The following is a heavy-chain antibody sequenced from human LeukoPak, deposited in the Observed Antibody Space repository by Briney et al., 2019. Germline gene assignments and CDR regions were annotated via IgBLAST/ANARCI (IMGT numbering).Heavy chain of an antibody. CDR3: ARALSLQAFDI. CDR2: IYTSGST. V-gene: IGHV4-4*09. J-gene: IGHJ3*02. D-gene: IGHD3-16*01. CDR1: GGSFTSYY. Sequence: SETLSLTCTVSGGSFTSYYWSWIRQPPGKGLGWIGYIYTSGSTNYNPSLKSRVTISVDTPKNQFSLKLSSVTAADTAVYFCARALSLQAFDIWGQGTMVTVSS.